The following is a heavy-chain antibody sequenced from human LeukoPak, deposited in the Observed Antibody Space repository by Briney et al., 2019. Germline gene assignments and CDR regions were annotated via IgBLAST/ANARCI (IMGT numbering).Heavy chain of an antibody. CDR1: DDSFSSHY. V-gene: IGHV4-59*11. D-gene: IGHD4-17*01. CDR2: ISYIGST. Sequence: SETLSLTCAVSDDSFSSHYWTWTRQPPGKGLEWIGYISYIGSTNYNPSLKSRVTISIDTSKKQFSLKLSSVTAADTAVYYCARDLVTVTKGFDIWGQGTMVSVS. CDR3: ARDLVTVTKGFDI. J-gene: IGHJ3*02.